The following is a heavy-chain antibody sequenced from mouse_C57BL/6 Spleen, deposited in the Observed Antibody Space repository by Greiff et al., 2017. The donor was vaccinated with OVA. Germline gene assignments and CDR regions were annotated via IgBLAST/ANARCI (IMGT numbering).Heavy chain of an antibody. Sequence: QVQLQQPGAELVRPGTSVKLSCKASGYTFTSYWMHWVKQRPGQGLEWIGVIDPSDSYTNYNQKFKGKATLTVDTSSSTAYMQLSSLTSEDSAVYYCARGGLLDDWGQGTTLTVSS. CDR2: IDPSDSYT. D-gene: IGHD3-3*01. J-gene: IGHJ2*01. CDR3: ARGGLLDD. V-gene: IGHV1-59*01. CDR1: GYTFTSYW.